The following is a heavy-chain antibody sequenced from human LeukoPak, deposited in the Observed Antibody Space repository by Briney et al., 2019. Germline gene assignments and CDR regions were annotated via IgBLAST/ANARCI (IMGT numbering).Heavy chain of an antibody. J-gene: IGHJ3*02. CDR2: IDPSDSYT. CDR3: AAVPNANAWYWDDAFDI. V-gene: IGHV5-10-1*01. Sequence: GGSLRLSCKVSGYSFTSYWISWVRQMPGKGLEWMGRIDPSDSYTNYSPSFQGHVTISADKSISTAYLQWSSLKASDTAMYYCAAVPNANAWYWDDAFDIWGQGTMVTVSS. D-gene: IGHD2-8*02. CDR1: GYSFTSYW.